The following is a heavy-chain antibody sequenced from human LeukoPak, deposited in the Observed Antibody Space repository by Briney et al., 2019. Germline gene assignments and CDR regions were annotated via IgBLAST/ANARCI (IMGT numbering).Heavy chain of an antibody. Sequence: GESLKISCKGSGYSFTNYWIGWVRRMPGKGLEWTGIIYPDDSDTRYSPSFRGQVTISADKSISTIYLQWSSLKASDTAIYYCARQGLDKAGHLDYWGQGTLVTVSS. J-gene: IGHJ4*02. D-gene: IGHD6-19*01. V-gene: IGHV5-51*01. CDR3: ARQGLDKAGHLDY. CDR1: GYSFTNYW. CDR2: IYPDDSDT.